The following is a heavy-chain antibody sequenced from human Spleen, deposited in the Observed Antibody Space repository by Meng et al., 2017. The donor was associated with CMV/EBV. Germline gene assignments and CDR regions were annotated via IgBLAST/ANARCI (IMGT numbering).Heavy chain of an antibody. D-gene: IGHD4/OR15-4a*01. CDR1: YCFSSGFL. Sequence: GESLMTSCAASYCFSSGFLINWVRQAARRGLEWVANIKEDGSEKYDEDAVKGRFTISRDGASNSFSLQMHSVRAEDTAVYYCARDRTREYKLLTQRRKRDYYGLDVWGQGTTVTVSS. V-gene: IGHV3-7*01. CDR2: IKEDGSEK. J-gene: IGHJ6*02. CDR3: ARDRTREYKLLTQRRKRDYYGLDV.